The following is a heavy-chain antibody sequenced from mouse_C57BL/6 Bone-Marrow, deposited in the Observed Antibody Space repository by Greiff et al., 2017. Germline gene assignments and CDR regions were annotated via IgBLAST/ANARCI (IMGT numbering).Heavy chain of an antibody. J-gene: IGHJ1*03. Sequence: VQLQQSGAELVRPGASVKLSCTASGFNIKDDYMHWVKQRPEQGLEWIGWIDPENGDTEYASKFQGKATITADTSSNTAYLQLSSLTSEVTAVYSCRGYRNYEDWYFDVWGTGTTVTVSS. V-gene: IGHV14-4*01. CDR1: GFNIKDDY. D-gene: IGHD2-5*01. CDR3: RGYRNYEDWYFDV. CDR2: IDPENGDT.